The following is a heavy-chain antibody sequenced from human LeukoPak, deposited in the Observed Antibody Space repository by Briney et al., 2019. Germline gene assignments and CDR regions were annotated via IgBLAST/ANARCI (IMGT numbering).Heavy chain of an antibody. Sequence: EASVKVSCKASGYTFTSYAMNWVRQAPGQGLEWMGWINTNTGNPTYAQGFTGRFVFSLDTSVSTAYLQISSLKAEDTAVYYCARDTSRFGESYYYYYMDVWGKGTTFTVSS. D-gene: IGHD3-10*01. CDR2: INTNTGNP. CDR3: ARDTSRFGESYYYYYMDV. V-gene: IGHV7-4-1*02. J-gene: IGHJ6*03. CDR1: GYTFTSYA.